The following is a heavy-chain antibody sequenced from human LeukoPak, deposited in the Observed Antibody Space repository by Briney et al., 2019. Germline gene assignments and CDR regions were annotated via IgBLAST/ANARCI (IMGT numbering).Heavy chain of an antibody. D-gene: IGHD7-27*01. CDR2: IKEDGSEK. V-gene: IGHV3-7*01. J-gene: IGHJ4*02. Sequence: GGSLRLSCVASGFTFTRYWMTWVRQAPGTGLELVANIKEDGSEKNYVDSVKGRFTISRDNAKNSLFLQMSNLRDDDTAIYYCARHVGISFWGQGTLVTVSS. CDR1: GFTFTRYW. CDR3: ARHVGISF.